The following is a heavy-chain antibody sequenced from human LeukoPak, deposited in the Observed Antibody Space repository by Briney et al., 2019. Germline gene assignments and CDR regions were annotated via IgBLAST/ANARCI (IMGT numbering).Heavy chain of an antibody. Sequence: GGSLRLSCAASGFTFSSYSMNWVRQAPGKGLEWVSSISSSSSYIYYADSVKGRFTISRDNAKNLLYLQMNSLRAEDTAVYYCARNIVGAPGGYWGQGTLVTVSS. V-gene: IGHV3-21*01. CDR3: ARNIVGAPGGY. D-gene: IGHD1-26*01. CDR1: GFTFSSYS. CDR2: ISSSSSYI. J-gene: IGHJ4*02.